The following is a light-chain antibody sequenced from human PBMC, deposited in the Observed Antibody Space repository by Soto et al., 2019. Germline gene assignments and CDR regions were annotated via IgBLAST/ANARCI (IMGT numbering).Light chain of an antibody. Sequence: QSVLAQSPSVSAAPGQRVTISCSGSSSNIPYQFVSWYKQFPGMAPTLLIYDNSRRPSGVPDRFSATKSGPSATLDIAGLQTADEAVYYCASWDSDLDGFVSGPGTKLTVL. CDR3: ASWDSDLDGFV. CDR1: SSNIPYQF. J-gene: IGLJ1*01. V-gene: IGLV1-51*01. CDR2: DNS.